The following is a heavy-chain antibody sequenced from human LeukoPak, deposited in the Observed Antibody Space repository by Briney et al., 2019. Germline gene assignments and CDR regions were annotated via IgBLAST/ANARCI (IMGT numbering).Heavy chain of an antibody. D-gene: IGHD2-21*02. CDR1: GFSLSTSGMR. CDR3: ARTPYCGGDCYVDY. V-gene: IGHV2-70*04. J-gene: IGHJ4*02. Sequence: SGPALVKPTQTLALTCTFSGFSLSTSGMRVSWIRQPPGKALEWLARIDWDDDKFYSTSLKTRLTISKDTSKNQVVLTMTNMDPVDTATYYCARTPYCGGDCYVDYWGQGTLVTVSS. CDR2: IDWDDDK.